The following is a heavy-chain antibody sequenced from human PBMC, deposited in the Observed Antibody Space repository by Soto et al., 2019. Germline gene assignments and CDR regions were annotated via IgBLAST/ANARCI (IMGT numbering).Heavy chain of an antibody. D-gene: IGHD6-19*01. CDR1: GFTFSSYG. Sequence: GGSLRLSCAASGFTFSSYGMHWVRQAPGKGLEWVAVISYDGSNKYYADSVKGRFTISRDNSKNTLYLQMNSLRAEDTAVYYCAKDVAVAGTWFDWFDPWGQGTLVTGSS. V-gene: IGHV3-30*18. CDR2: ISYDGSNK. CDR3: AKDVAVAGTWFDWFDP. J-gene: IGHJ5*02.